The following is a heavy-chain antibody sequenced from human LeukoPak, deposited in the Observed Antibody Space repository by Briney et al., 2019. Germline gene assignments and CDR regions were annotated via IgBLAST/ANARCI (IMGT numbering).Heavy chain of an antibody. CDR3: ARDVGSYSRSLYYFDC. CDR1: GYTFTSCG. V-gene: IGHV1-18*01. Sequence: GAAVKLSCKASGYTFTSCGISWVRQAPGRGLEWMGWISAYSNNTNYAQKSQGRVTMTTDTSTSTAYMELRSLTSDDTGVYYCARDVGSYSRSLYYFDCWGQGSLVTVSS. J-gene: IGHJ4*01. CDR2: ISAYSNNT. D-gene: IGHD5-18*01.